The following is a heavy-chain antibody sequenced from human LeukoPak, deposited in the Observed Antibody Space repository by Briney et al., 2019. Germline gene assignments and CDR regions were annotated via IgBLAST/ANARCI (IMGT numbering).Heavy chain of an antibody. Sequence: SQTLSLTCAVSGGSTSSSDHYWSSIRQHPGKGLDWAGYIHDSGSTYYNPSLKSRLTISVDPSKHQFSLPLTSVTAADSAVYYCAKGSSGFVYWGQGTLVTVSS. V-gene: IGHV4-31*11. J-gene: IGHJ4*02. D-gene: IGHD6-19*01. CDR3: AKGSSGFVY. CDR1: GGSTSSSDHY. CDR2: IHDSGST.